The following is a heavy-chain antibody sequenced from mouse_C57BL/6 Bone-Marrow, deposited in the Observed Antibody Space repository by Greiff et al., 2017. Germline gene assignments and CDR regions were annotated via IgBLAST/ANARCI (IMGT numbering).Heavy chain of an antibody. Sequence: EVKLVESGGGLVQPGGSLSLSCAASGFTFTDYYMSWVRQPPGKALAWLGFIRYNSNGYTTEYSASVKGRFSISSDNSQSVLYLQMNALRAEDSATYYCARWGFAYWGQRPLVTVSA. V-gene: IGHV7-3*01. J-gene: IGHJ3*01. CDR2: IRYNSNGYTT. CDR1: GFTFTDYY. CDR3: ARWGFAY.